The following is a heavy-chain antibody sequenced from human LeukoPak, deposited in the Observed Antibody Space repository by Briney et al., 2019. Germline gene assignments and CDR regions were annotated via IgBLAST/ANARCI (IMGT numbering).Heavy chain of an antibody. CDR3: ARHPPPLAFEI. J-gene: IGHJ3*02. Sequence: GGSLRHSSPRSGFIFLSYAFNRVRQAPGKGLEWVANIKEDGTQQNYVDSVRGRFTISRDNTKNSLYLEMNSLRVEDTGMYFCARHPPPLAFEIWGQGTMVTVPS. V-gene: IGHV3-7*01. CDR2: IKEDGTQQ. CDR1: GFIFLSYA.